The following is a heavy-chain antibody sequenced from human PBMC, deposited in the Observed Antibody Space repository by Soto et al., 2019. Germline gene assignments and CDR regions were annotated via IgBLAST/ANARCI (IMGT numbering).Heavy chain of an antibody. Sequence: SVKVSCKASGGTFSSYTISWVRQAPGQGLEWMGRIIPILGIANYAQKFQGRVTITADKSTSTAYMELSSLRSEDTAVYYCASYGSGSYYFDYWGQGTLVTVSS. V-gene: IGHV1-69*02. J-gene: IGHJ4*02. CDR2: IIPILGIA. CDR1: GGTFSSYT. CDR3: ASYGSGSYYFDY. D-gene: IGHD3-10*01.